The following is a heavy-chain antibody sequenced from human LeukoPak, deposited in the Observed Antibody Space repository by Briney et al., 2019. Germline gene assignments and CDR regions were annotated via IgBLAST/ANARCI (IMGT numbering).Heavy chain of an antibody. CDR3: ARDYYYGSGSYAFDI. CDR2: IYYSGST. Sequence: SETLSLTCAVSGGSISSGGYSWSWIRQPPGKGLEWIGYIYYSGSTYYNPSLKSRVTISVDTSKNQFSLKLSSVAAADTAVYYCARDYYYGSGSYAFDIWGQGTMVTVSS. J-gene: IGHJ3*02. V-gene: IGHV4-30-4*07. CDR1: GGSISSGGYS. D-gene: IGHD3-10*01.